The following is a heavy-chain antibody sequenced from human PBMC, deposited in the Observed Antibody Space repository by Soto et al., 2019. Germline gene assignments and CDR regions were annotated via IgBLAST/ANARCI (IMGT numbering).Heavy chain of an antibody. J-gene: IGHJ4*02. Sequence: GESLKISCKGSGYSFTSYWIGWVRQMPGKGLEWMGIIYPGDSDTRSSPSFQGQVTISADKSISTAYLQWSSLKASDTAMYYCARRPYYDSSGYVYYFDYWGQGTRVTVSS. CDR2: IYPGDSDT. CDR1: GYSFTSYW. D-gene: IGHD3-22*01. V-gene: IGHV5-51*01. CDR3: ARRPYYDSSGYVYYFDY.